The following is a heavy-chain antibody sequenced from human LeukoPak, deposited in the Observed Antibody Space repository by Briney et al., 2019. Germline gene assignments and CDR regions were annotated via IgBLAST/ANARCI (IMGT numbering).Heavy chain of an antibody. Sequence: SETLSLTCAVSGGSISSSNWWSWVRQPPGKGLEWIGSIYYSGSTYYNPSLKSRVTISVDTSKNQFSLKLSSVTAADTAVYYCARQSSNDILTGYYRYYFDYWGQGTLVTVSS. J-gene: IGHJ4*02. CDR2: IYYSGST. CDR1: GGSISSSNW. CDR3: ARQSSNDILTGYYRYYFDY. D-gene: IGHD3-9*01. V-gene: IGHV4-39*01.